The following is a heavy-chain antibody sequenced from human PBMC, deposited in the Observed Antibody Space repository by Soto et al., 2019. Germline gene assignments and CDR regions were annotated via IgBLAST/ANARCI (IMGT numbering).Heavy chain of an antibody. CDR2: IIPIFGTA. Sequence: SVKVSCKASGGTFSSYAISWVRQAPGQGLEWMGGIIPIFGTANYAQKFQGRVTITADESTSTAYMELSSLRSEDTAVYYCARVRNSQVYYYYYGMDVWGQGTTVTVSS. CDR1: GGTFSSYA. J-gene: IGHJ6*02. V-gene: IGHV1-69*13. CDR3: ARVRNSQVYYYYYGMDV.